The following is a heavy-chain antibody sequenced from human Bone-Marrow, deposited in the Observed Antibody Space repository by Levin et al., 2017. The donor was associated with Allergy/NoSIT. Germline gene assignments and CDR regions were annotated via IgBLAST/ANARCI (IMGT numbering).Heavy chain of an antibody. J-gene: IGHJ4*02. CDR1: GASISGGGYH. Sequence: RASETLSLTCTVSGASISGGGYHWSWIRQHAGKGLEWIGYIYYSGSTYYNPSLKSRVMISVDTSKNQFSLKVSSTTAADTAVYYCAREDGSTFDSWGQGTLVTVSS. V-gene: IGHV4-31*03. D-gene: IGHD2-2*03. CDR2: IYYSGST. CDR3: AREDGSTFDS.